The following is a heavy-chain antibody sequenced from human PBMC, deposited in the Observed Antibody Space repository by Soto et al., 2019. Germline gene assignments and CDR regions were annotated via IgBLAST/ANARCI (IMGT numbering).Heavy chain of an antibody. CDR1: GFTFTDSL. CDR3: VRAPLGYWPYGIWAIYDS. J-gene: IGHJ5*02. CDR2: TSTDGSVT. D-gene: IGHD2-8*01. Sequence: EVQLVESGGGLVQPGGSLRLSCAASGFTFTDSLMHWVRQTPGNGLVWVSRTSTDGSVTVYADAVKGRFTVSRDNAKSTLYLQMNSLRPEDTAGYHCVRAPLGYWPYGIWAIYDSWGQGTRVTVSS. V-gene: IGHV3-74*01.